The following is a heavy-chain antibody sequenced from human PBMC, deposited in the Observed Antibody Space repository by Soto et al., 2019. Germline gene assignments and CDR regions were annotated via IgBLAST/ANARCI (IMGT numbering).Heavy chain of an antibody. CDR2: IWYDGSNK. D-gene: IGHD2-2*01. CDR1: GFTFSSYG. Sequence: PGGSLRLSCAASGFTFSSYGMHWVRQAPGKGLEWVAVIWYDGSNKYYADSVKGRFTISRDNSKNTLYLQMNSLRAEDTAVYYCARGLGYCSSTSCSYYYYYYGMDVWGQGTTVTVSS. CDR3: ARGLGYCSSTSCSYYYYYYGMDV. V-gene: IGHV3-33*01. J-gene: IGHJ6*02.